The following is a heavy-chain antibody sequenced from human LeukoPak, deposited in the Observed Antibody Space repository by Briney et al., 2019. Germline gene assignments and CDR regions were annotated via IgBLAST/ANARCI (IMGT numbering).Heavy chain of an antibody. CDR3: ARAPRDPRAWYFQH. CDR1: RDSMKSYY. CDR2: IYYSGST. D-gene: IGHD3-10*01. Sequence: SETLSLTCTVFRDSMKSYYWGWIRQPPGKGLEWIGSIYYSGSTYYNPSLKSRVTISVDTSKNQFSLKLSSVTAADTAVYYCARAPRDPRAWYFQHWGQGTLVTVSS. V-gene: IGHV4-39*07. J-gene: IGHJ1*01.